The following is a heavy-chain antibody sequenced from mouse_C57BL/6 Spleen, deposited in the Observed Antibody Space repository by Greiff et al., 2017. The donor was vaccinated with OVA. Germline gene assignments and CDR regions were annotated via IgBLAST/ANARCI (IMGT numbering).Heavy chain of an antibody. CDR3: AGYYDYDGNAMDY. V-gene: IGHV1-81*01. CDR1: GYTFTSYG. CDR2: IYPRSGNT. D-gene: IGHD2-4*01. J-gene: IGHJ4*01. Sequence: QVQLKQSGAELARPGASVKLSCKASGYTFTSYGISWVKQRTGQGLEWIGEIYPRSGNTYYNEKFKGKATLTADKSSSTAYMELRSLTSEDSAVYFCAGYYDYDGNAMDYWGQGTSVTVSS.